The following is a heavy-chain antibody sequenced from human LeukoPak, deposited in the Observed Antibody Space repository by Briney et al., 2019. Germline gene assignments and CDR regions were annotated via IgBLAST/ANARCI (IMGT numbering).Heavy chain of an antibody. CDR2: IYYSGST. V-gene: IGHV4-61*08. CDR1: GGSISSGGYY. Sequence: SETLSLTCTVSGGSISSGGYYWSWIRQPPGKGLEWIGYIYYSGSTNYNPSLKSRVTISVDTSKNQFSLKLSSVTAADTAVYYCARANTYDYVWGSYRSYYFNYWGQGTLVTVSS. CDR3: ARANTYDYVWGSYRSYYFNY. D-gene: IGHD3-16*02. J-gene: IGHJ4*02.